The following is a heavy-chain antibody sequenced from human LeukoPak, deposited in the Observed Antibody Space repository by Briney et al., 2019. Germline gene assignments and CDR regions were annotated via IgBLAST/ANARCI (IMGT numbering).Heavy chain of an antibody. Sequence: GESLKISCKGSGYSFTIYWIGWVRQMPGKGLEWMGIIYPGDSDTRYSPSFQGQVTISADKSISTAYLQWSSLKASDTAMYYCARLLYYYDSSGYYFDAFDIWGQGTMVTVSS. D-gene: IGHD3-22*01. CDR2: IYPGDSDT. V-gene: IGHV5-51*01. CDR1: GYSFTIYW. CDR3: ARLLYYYDSSGYYFDAFDI. J-gene: IGHJ3*02.